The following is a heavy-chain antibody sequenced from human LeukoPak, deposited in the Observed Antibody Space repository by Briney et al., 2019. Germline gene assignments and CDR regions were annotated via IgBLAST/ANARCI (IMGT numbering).Heavy chain of an antibody. CDR3: SNGIYDSSY. CDR2: VKQDGSQA. J-gene: IGHJ4*02. Sequence: GGSLRLSCAASGSTFSSYGMHWVRQAPGKGLEWVANVKQDGSQAYYLESVEGRFTISRDNAKTSLYLHMNNLRAEDTAVYYCSNGIYDSSYWGQGTLVTVSS. CDR1: GSTFSSYG. D-gene: IGHD6-6*01. V-gene: IGHV3-7*01.